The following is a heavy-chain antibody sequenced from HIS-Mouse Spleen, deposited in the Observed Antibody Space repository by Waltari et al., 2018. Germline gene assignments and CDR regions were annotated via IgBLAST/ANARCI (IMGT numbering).Heavy chain of an antibody. CDR1: GFSLSTSGVG. V-gene: IGHV2-5*02. D-gene: IGHD3-22*01. CDR3: AHRTYYYDSSGYFFDY. Sequence: QITLKESGPTLVKPTQTLTLTCTFSGFSLSTSGVGVGWIRQPPGTALEWLALIYWDDDKRYSPSLKIRLTITKDTSKNQVVLTMTNIDPVDTATDYCAHRTYYYDSSGYFFDYWGQGTLVTVSS. J-gene: IGHJ4*02. CDR2: IYWDDDK.